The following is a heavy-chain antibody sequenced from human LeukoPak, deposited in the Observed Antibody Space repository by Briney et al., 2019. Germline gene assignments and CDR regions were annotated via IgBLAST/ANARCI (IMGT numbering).Heavy chain of an antibody. V-gene: IGHV3-11*01. D-gene: IGHD6-19*01. CDR1: GFTFSDYY. CDR2: ISSSGSTI. Sequence: GGSLRLSCAASGFTFSDYYMSWIRQAPGKGLEWVSYISSSGSTIYYADSVKGRFTISRDNAKNSLYLQMISLRAEDTAVYYCARVGSSGSILYFDYWGQGTLVTVSS. J-gene: IGHJ4*02. CDR3: ARVGSSGSILYFDY.